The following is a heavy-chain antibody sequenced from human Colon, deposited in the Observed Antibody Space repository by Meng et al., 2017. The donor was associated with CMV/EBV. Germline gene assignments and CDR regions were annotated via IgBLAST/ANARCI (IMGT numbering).Heavy chain of an antibody. Sequence: GESLKISCATSGFTFSSYTMRWVRQAPGKGLEWVSSISTSGTNIYYADSVKGRFTVSRDYATDSLYLQLNSLRAEDTALYYCARDKGFLGGTFDYWGQGTLVTVSS. CDR3: ARDKGFLGGTFDY. D-gene: IGHD3-10*01. CDR2: ISTSGTNI. CDR1: GFTFSSYT. J-gene: IGHJ4*02. V-gene: IGHV3-21*01.